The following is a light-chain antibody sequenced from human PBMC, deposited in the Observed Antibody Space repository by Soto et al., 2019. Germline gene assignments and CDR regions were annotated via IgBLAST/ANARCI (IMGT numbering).Light chain of an antibody. CDR1: SSNIGRNT. CDR3: AAWDDSLNAVV. Sequence: QSVLTQPPSASGTPGQRVTISCSGSSSNIGRNTVNWYQQLPGTAPKVLIYSNNPRPSGVPDRLSGSKSGTSASLAISGLQSEDEADYYCAAWDDSLNAVVFGGGTKLTVL. J-gene: IGLJ2*01. V-gene: IGLV1-44*01. CDR2: SNN.